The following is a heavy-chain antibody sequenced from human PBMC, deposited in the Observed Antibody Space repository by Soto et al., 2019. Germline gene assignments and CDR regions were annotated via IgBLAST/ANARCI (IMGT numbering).Heavy chain of an antibody. Sequence: EVQLVESGGGLVQPGGSLRVSCAASGFTFSSHWIHWVRQGPGKGLMSVSRIDGDGSNTDYADSVKGRFTISRDNAKNTVYLQMSSLRADDTGVYYCIRGSRGWNGIDYWGQGALVTVSS. CDR1: GFTFSSHW. J-gene: IGHJ4*02. D-gene: IGHD6-19*01. CDR2: IDGDGSNT. V-gene: IGHV3-74*01. CDR3: IRGSRGWNGIDY.